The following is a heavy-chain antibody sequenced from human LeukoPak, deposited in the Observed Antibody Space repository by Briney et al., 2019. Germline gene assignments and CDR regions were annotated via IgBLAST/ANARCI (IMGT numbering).Heavy chain of an antibody. Sequence: GGSLRLSCAASGFTFSSYAMHWVRQAPGKGLEWVAVISYDGSNKYYADSVKGRFTISRDNSKNTLYLQMNSLRAEDTAVYYCARAERYSSALDGGWGQGTPVTVSS. CDR2: ISYDGSNK. CDR1: GFTFSSYA. V-gene: IGHV3-30*04. D-gene: IGHD6-19*01. CDR3: ARAERYSSALDGG. J-gene: IGHJ4*02.